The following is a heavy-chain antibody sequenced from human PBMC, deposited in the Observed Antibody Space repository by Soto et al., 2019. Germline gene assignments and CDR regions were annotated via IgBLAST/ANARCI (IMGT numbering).Heavy chain of an antibody. Sequence: SETLSLTCTVSGGSISSYYWSWIRQPPGKGLEWIGYIYYSGSTNYNPSLKSRVTISVDTSKNQFSLKLSSVTAADTAVYYCARARTWFGELSYYYYYMDVWGKGTTVTVSS. V-gene: IGHV4-59*01. D-gene: IGHD3-10*01. CDR2: IYYSGST. CDR3: ARARTWFGELSYYYYYMDV. J-gene: IGHJ6*03. CDR1: GGSISSYY.